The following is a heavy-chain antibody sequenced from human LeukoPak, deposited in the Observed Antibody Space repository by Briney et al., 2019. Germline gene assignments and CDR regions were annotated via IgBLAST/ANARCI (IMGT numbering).Heavy chain of an antibody. D-gene: IGHD6-19*01. CDR1: GFTFSSYE. CDR2: IKSDGSVT. CDR3: ARGSAVAGTGDY. J-gene: IGHJ4*02. Sequence: GGSLRLSCAASGFTFSSYEMHWVRQAPGKGLVWVSRIKSDGSVTSYADSVKGRFTISRDNAKNTLYLQMNSLRAEDTAVYYCARGSAVAGTGDYWGQGTLVTVSS. V-gene: IGHV3-74*01.